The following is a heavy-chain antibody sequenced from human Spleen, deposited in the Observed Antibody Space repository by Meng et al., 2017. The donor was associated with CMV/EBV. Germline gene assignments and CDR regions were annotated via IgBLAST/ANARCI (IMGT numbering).Heavy chain of an antibody. CDR2: ISVTGSGT. D-gene: IGHD3-10*01. CDR3: FGSGGRYY. Sequence: EVQVWVFGGGLVQPGGSLRLSCAASGFTFSTFAMSWVRQAPGKGLEWVSSISVTGSGTHCADSVRGRFTISRDNSKNTLYLQMNDLRAEDTAMYYCFGSGGRYYWGQGTLVTVSS. J-gene: IGHJ4*02. CDR1: GFTFSTFA. V-gene: IGHV3-23*01.